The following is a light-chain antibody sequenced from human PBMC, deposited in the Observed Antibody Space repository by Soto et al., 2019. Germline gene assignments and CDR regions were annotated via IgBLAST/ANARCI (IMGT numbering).Light chain of an antibody. J-gene: IGLJ3*02. V-gene: IGLV2-14*01. Sequence: QSALTQPASESGSPGQSITISCTETSSDVGVYNYVSWYQQHPGKAPKLMIYEVNNRPSGVSNRFSGSKSGNTASLTISGLQAEDEADYYCSSYTSSSSLVFGGGTKLTVL. CDR2: EVN. CDR3: SSYTSSSSLV. CDR1: SSDVGVYNY.